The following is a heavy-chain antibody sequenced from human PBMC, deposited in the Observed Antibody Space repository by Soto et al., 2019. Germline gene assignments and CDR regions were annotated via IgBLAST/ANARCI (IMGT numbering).Heavy chain of an antibody. CDR3: ARRYGGAFDI. CDR2: IYYSGST. Sequence: QVQLQESGPGLVKPSETLSLTCTVSGGSISSYYWNWIRQPPGKGLEWIEYIYYSGSTNYNPSLKSRVTISVDTSKNQFSLKLSSVTAADTAVYYCARRYGGAFDIWGQGTMVTVSS. D-gene: IGHD4-17*01. J-gene: IGHJ3*02. V-gene: IGHV4-59*08. CDR1: GGSISSYY.